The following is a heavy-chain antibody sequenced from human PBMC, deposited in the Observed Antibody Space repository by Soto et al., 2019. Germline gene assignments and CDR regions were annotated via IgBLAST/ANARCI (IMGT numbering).Heavy chain of an antibody. Sequence: PGGSLRLSCAASGFSFSTSTMNWVRQAPGKGLEWVSYISSGSTTIYYADSVKGRFTIPRDNGKNSLYLQMNSLRDEDTAVYYCARVRRNDASDYYGMDVWGQGTTVTVSS. CDR2: ISSGSTTI. CDR1: GFSFSTST. CDR3: ARVRRNDASDYYGMDV. J-gene: IGHJ6*02. V-gene: IGHV3-48*02. D-gene: IGHD1-1*01.